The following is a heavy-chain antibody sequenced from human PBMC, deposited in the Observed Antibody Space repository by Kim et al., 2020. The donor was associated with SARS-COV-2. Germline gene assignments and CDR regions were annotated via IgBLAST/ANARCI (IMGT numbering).Heavy chain of an antibody. CDR3: TTDSSYSDIAAAAFDAFDI. J-gene: IGHJ3*02. Sequence: GGSLRLSCAASGFTFSNAWMSWVRQAPGKGLEWVGRIKSKTDGGTTDYAAPVKGRFTISRDDSKNTLYLQMNSLKTEDTAVYYCTTDSSYSDIAAAAFDAFDIWGQGTMVTVSS. V-gene: IGHV3-15*01. CDR1: GFTFSNAW. CDR2: IKSKTDGGTT. D-gene: IGHD6-13*01.